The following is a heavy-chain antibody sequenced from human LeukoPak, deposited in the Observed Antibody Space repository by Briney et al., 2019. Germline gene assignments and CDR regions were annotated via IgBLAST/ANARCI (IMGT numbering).Heavy chain of an antibody. CDR2: IRDKTNGYTT. V-gene: IGHV3-72*01. J-gene: IGHJ4*02. Sequence: LSLTCTVSGGSISSYYWSWIRQPAGKGLEWVARIRDKTNGYTTEYAASARNRFIISRDDSKNSLYFQLNSLKSEDTAVYYCARRGPDRALDYWGQGTMVTVSS. CDR3: ARRGPDRALDY. CDR1: GGSISSYY. D-gene: IGHD1-26*01.